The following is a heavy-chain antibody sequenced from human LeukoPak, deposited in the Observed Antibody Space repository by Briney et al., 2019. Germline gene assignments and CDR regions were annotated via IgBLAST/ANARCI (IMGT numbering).Heavy chain of an antibody. V-gene: IGHV4-30-4*08. CDR1: GGSISSGDYY. J-gene: IGHJ4*02. Sequence: PSETLSLTCTVSGGSISSGDYYWSWIRQPPGKGLEWIGYIYYSGSTYYNPSLKSRVTISVDTSKNQFSLKLSSVTAADTAVYYCAGILVPAAIRFDYWGQGTLVTASS. D-gene: IGHD2-2*01. CDR3: AGILVPAAIRFDY. CDR2: IYYSGST.